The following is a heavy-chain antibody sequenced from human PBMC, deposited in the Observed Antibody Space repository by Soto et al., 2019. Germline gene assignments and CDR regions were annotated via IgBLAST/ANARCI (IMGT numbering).Heavy chain of an antibody. D-gene: IGHD3-16*01. J-gene: IGHJ4*02. CDR3: ARVRQNWNFDY. CDR1: GGSFSGYY. CDR2: INHSGST. Sequence: SETLFLTCAVYGGSFSGYYWSWIRQPPGKGLEWIGEINHSGSTNYKPSLKSRVTISVDTSKNQFSLKLSSVTAADTAVYYCARVRQNWNFDYWGQGTLVTVS. V-gene: IGHV4-34*01.